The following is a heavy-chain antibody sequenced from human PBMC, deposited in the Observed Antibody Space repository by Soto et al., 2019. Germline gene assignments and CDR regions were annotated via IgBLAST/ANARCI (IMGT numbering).Heavy chain of an antibody. J-gene: IGHJ4*02. CDR2: ISANNGDT. Sequence: ASVKVSCKASGYTFTSYGISWVRQAPGQGLEWLGWISANNGDTNYAQKLQGRVTLTTDTSTSTAYMELRSLTSDDTAMYYCARTSTYSPHYFDYWGQGTLVTVSS. V-gene: IGHV1-18*01. D-gene: IGHD4-4*01. CDR1: GYTFTSYG. CDR3: ARTSTYSPHYFDY.